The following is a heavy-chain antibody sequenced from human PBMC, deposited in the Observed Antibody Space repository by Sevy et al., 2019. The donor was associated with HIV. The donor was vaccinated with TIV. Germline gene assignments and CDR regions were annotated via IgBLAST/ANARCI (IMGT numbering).Heavy chain of an antibody. CDR1: GRTLTQLS. J-gene: IGHJ4*02. CDR2: FDPEDDEK. D-gene: IGHD3-16*01. CDR3: ATTKDYYESRGYPFDY. V-gene: IGHV1-24*01. Sequence: ASVKVSCKVSGRTLTQLSIHWVRQAPGKGLEWMGTFDPEDDEKIYAQKFQGRVTMTEDTSTDTAYMELSRLRSEDTAVYYCATTKDYYESRGYPFDYRGQGTLVTVSS.